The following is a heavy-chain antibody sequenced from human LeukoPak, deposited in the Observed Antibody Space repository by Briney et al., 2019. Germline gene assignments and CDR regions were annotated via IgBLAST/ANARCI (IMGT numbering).Heavy chain of an antibody. CDR1: GFTFSSNA. V-gene: IGHV3-30*04. Sequence: GGSLRLSCAASGFTFSSNAMHWVRQAPGKGLEWVAPISPPGTNKYYADSVKGRFTISRDNPKNTLFLQMNSLRTEDTALYYCARSTFADYSLDYWGQGTLVTVSS. D-gene: IGHD4-11*01. J-gene: IGHJ4*02. CDR3: ARSTFADYSLDY. CDR2: ISPPGTNK.